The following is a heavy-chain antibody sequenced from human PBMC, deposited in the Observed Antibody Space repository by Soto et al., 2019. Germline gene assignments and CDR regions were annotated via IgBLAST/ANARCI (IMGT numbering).Heavy chain of an antibody. J-gene: IGHJ5*02. Sequence: HLQLQESGPGLMKPSETLSLTCTVSGGSISSSSYYWGWVRQPPGKGLEWIGSIYYSGSTYYNPSLKSRVTISVDTSKNQFSLKLSSVTAADTAVFYCARGLGLKLEFDPWGQGTLVTVSS. CDR1: GGSISSSSYY. CDR3: ARGLGLKLEFDP. CDR2: IYYSGST. D-gene: IGHD1-1*01. V-gene: IGHV4-39*01.